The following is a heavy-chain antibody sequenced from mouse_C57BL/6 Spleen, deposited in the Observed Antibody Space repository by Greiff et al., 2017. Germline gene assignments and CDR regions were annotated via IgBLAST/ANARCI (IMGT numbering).Heavy chain of an antibody. Sequence: QVQLQQPGAELVMPGASVKLSCKASGYTFTSYWMHWVKQRPGQGLEWIGEIDPSDSYTNYNQKFKGKSTLTVDKSSSTAYMQLSSLTSEDSAVYYCARGPLYYGNYVGYFDVWGTGTTVTVSS. V-gene: IGHV1-69*01. CDR1: GYTFTSYW. J-gene: IGHJ1*03. CDR3: ARGPLYYGNYVGYFDV. CDR2: IDPSDSYT. D-gene: IGHD2-1*01.